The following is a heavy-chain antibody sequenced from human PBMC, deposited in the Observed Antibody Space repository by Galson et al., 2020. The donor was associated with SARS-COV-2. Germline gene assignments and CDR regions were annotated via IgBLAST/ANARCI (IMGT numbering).Heavy chain of an antibody. CDR2: INYIGHT. V-gene: IGHV4-34*08. J-gene: IGHJ4*02. D-gene: IGHD3-22*01. Sequence: SDSRSLPCAVHGGTTRNFFWGCLRQPPGKGLEWIGDINYIGHTNYNPSLKSRLTISEDSSTNQFSLKLTSVTAADTDVYYCDLWIVAPPQDFWDQGTLVTVSS. CDR1: GGTTRNFF. CDR3: DLWIVAPPQDF.